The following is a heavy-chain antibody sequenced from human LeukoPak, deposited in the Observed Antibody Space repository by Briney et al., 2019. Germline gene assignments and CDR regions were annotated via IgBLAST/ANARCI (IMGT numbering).Heavy chain of an antibody. Sequence: SVKVSCKASGGTFSSYAISWVRQAPGQGLEWMGGIIPIFGTTNYAQKFQDRVTITADISTHTVYMELSSLKSEDTAVYFCAGIPVFGVVLHQEPVWGKGTTVTVSS. J-gene: IGHJ6*04. CDR3: AGIPVFGVVLHQEPV. CDR1: GGTFSSYA. V-gene: IGHV1-69*06. D-gene: IGHD2-8*01. CDR2: IIPIFGTT.